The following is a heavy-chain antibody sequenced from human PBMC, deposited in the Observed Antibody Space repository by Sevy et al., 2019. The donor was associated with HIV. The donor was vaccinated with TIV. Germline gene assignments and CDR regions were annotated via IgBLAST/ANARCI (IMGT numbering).Heavy chain of an antibody. CDR3: AREYCSSTSCYSGWFDP. D-gene: IGHD2-2*02. CDR1: GFTFSSYA. Sequence: GGSLRLSCAASGFTFSSYAMHWVRQAPGKGLEWVAVISYDGSNKYYADSVKGRFTISRDNSKNTLYLQMSSLRAEDTAVYYCAREYCSSTSCYSGWFDPWGQGTLVTVSS. J-gene: IGHJ5*02. V-gene: IGHV3-30*04. CDR2: ISYDGSNK.